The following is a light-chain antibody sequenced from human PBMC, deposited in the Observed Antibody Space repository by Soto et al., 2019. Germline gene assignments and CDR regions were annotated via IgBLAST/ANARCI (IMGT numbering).Light chain of an antibody. V-gene: IGKV3-20*01. J-gene: IGKJ2*01. Sequence: EIVLTQSPGTLSSSPGERATPSCRSSQSVSSSYLAWDQQKPGQAPRLLIYGASSRATGIPGRFSGSGSGTAFTLTISRLEPEDFAVYYCQQYGSSPQYTFGQGTKLEIK. CDR3: QQYGSSPQYT. CDR1: QSVSSSY. CDR2: GAS.